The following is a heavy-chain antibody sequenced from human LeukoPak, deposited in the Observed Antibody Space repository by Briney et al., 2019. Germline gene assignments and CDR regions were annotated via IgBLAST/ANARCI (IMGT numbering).Heavy chain of an antibody. CDR2: INHSGST. Sequence: SETLSLTCAVYGGSFSGYYWSWIRQPPGKGLEWIGEINHSGSTNYNPSLKSRVTISVDTCQNQFLLKLSSVTAADTAVYYFSGHRRITMLAVVTYSHYYSLDVWGKGTTVTISS. D-gene: IGHD3-22*01. CDR1: GGSFSGYY. J-gene: IGHJ6*03. V-gene: IGHV4-34*01. CDR3: SGHRRITMLAVVTYSHYYSLDV.